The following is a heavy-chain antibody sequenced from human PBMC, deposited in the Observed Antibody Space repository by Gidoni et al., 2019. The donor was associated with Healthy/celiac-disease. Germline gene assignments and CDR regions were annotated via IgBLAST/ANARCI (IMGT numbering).Heavy chain of an antibody. CDR3: ARGLTSFDY. V-gene: IGHV3-30-3*01. J-gene: IGHJ4*02. Sequence: VQLVASVGGVVQPGRSMRLSCAASGFTFSSYAMHWVRQAPGKGLEWVAVISYDGSNKYYADSVKGRFTISRDNSKNTLYLQMNSLRAEDTAVYYCARGLTSFDYWGQGTLVTVSS. D-gene: IGHD2-2*01. CDR1: GFTFSSYA. CDR2: ISYDGSNK.